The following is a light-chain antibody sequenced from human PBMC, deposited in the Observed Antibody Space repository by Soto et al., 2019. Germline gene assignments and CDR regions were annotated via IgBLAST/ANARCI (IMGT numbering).Light chain of an antibody. V-gene: IGKV3-20*01. CDR3: QQHGSSPLT. Sequence: EIVLTQSPGTLSLSPGERATLSCRASQTVINTYLAWYQQKPGQAPRLLIYGASSLATGVPDRFSGSGSGTDFTLTISRLEPEDFAVYFCQQHGSSPLTFGGGTKVEIK. J-gene: IGKJ4*01. CDR1: QTVINTY. CDR2: GAS.